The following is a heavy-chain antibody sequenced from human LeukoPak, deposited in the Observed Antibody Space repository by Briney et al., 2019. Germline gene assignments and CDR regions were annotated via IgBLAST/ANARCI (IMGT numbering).Heavy chain of an antibody. CDR3: ASGDVLAAHDY. V-gene: IGHV3-21*01. CDR1: GFIFSSYT. J-gene: IGHJ4*02. Sequence: PGGSLRLSCAASGFIFSSYTMNWVRQAPGKGLEWVSSVSSSSYIYYADSAKGRFTISRDNAKNSLYLQMNSLRVEDTAVYYCASGDVLAAHDYWGQGTLVTVSS. CDR2: VSSSSYI. D-gene: IGHD6-13*01.